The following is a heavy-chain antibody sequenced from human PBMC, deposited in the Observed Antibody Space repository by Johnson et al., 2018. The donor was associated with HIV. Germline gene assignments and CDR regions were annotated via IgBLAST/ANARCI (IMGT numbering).Heavy chain of an antibody. J-gene: IGHJ3*02. V-gene: IGHV3-30*02. D-gene: IGHD6-6*01. CDR3: ARALSIAAEEDI. CDR2: IRCDGSNK. Sequence: QVQLVESGGGVVQPGRSLRLSCAASGFTFSSYGMHWVRQAPGKGLEWVAFIRCDGSNKFYADSVKGRFTISSDTSKNTLYLQMNSRRAEDTAVYYCARALSIAAEEDIWGQGTMVTVSS. CDR1: GFTFSSYG.